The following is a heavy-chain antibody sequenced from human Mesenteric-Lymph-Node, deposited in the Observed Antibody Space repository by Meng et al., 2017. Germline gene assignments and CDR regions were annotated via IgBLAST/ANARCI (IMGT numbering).Heavy chain of an antibody. Sequence: EWGQVLCMPSGILSLTCTCFGGYIRSSSSYWHWIRQPPGEGLEWIGSGVYSATTYYTSSLKSRVSISVETSKNHFSLKLSSVTAADTDVYYCARHHHSPTFDYWGQGTLVTVSS. CDR2: GVYSATT. CDR3: ARHHHSPTFDY. J-gene: IGHJ4*02. V-gene: IGHV4-39*01. D-gene: IGHD1-14*01. CDR1: GGYIRSSSSY.